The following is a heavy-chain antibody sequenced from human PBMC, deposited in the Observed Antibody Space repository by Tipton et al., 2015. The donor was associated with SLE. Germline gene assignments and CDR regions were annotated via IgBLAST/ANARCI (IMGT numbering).Heavy chain of an antibody. CDR1: GGSISTHY. Sequence: TLSLTCTISGGSISTHYWSWIRQPPGKGLEWIGYIYYGGSGSTNYNPSLESRVTISVDTSKNQFSLKLSSVTPADTAVYYCARNPNHYYYAMDVWGQGTTVTVSS. V-gene: IGHV4-59*11. D-gene: IGHD2-8*01. CDR3: ARNPNHYYYAMDV. CDR2: IYYGGSGST. J-gene: IGHJ6*02.